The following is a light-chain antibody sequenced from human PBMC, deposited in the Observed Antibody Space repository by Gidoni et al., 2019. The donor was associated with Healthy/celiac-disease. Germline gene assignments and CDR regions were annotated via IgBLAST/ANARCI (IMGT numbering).Light chain of an antibody. V-gene: IGKV1-5*03. CDR3: QQYNSFPWT. J-gene: IGKJ1*01. CDR1: HCISSW. CDR2: KAS. Sequence: DIHMTQLPPTLSASVGDRVTITCRASHCISSWLAWYQQKPGKAPKLLIYKASSLESGVPSRFSGSGSGTEFTLTISSLQPDDFATYYCQQYNSFPWTCGQGTKVEIK.